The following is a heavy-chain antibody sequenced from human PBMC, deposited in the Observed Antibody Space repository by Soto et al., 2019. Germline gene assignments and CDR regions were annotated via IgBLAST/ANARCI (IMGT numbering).Heavy chain of an antibody. J-gene: IGHJ4*02. V-gene: IGHV1-18*01. D-gene: IGHD1-26*01. Sequence: QVQLVQSGAEVKKPGASAKVSCKASGYTFSSSDISWVRQAPGQGLEWMGWISAYTGSTNYAQRLQGRLTMTTDTSTNTAYMELRSLRSDDTAVYYCALGGPISGSYWGGDYWGQGTLVTVSS. CDR1: GYTFSSSD. CDR2: ISAYTGST. CDR3: ALGGPISGSYWGGDY.